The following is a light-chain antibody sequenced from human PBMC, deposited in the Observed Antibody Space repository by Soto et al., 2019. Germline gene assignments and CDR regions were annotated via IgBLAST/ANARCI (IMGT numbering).Light chain of an antibody. J-gene: IGKJ1*01. CDR1: QSISSW. CDR3: QQYNSYSWT. Sequence: DIQMTQSPSPPSASLGDRVTITFPASQSISSWLAWYQQKPGKAPKLLIYKASSLESGVPSRFSGSGSGTEFTLTISSLQPDDFATYYCQQYNSYSWTFGQGTKVDIK. CDR2: KAS. V-gene: IGKV1-5*03.